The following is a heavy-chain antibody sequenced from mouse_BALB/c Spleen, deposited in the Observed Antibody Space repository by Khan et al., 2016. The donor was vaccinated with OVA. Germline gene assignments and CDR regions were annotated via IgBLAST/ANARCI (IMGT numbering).Heavy chain of an antibody. D-gene: IGHD2-12*01. V-gene: IGHV2-2*02. CDR3: ARGNVDDCWYVDV. Sequence: QVQLKQSGPGLVQPSQSLSITCTVSGFSLTTYAVHWARQSPGRGLEWLGVIWSGGSTDNNAAFISRTSISKDNSKSQVFFRMNSLQANDTAIYYCARGNVDDCWYVDVWGAGTAVTVSS. CDR2: IWSGGST. J-gene: IGHJ1*01. CDR1: GFSLTTYA.